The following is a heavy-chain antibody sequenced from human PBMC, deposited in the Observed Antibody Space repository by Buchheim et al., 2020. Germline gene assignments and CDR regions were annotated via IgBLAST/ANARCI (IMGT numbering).Heavy chain of an antibody. J-gene: IGHJ4*02. CDR2: IKRDGSEK. CDR3: AKYEGYDYGPFDS. D-gene: IGHD5-18*01. Sequence: EVQLVDSGGGLVQPGGSLRLSCAASGFTFSSYWMSWVRQAPGKGPELVANIKRDGSEKYYVDSVKGRFTISSDNAKNSLYLQMNSLRDEDTAVYYCAKYEGYDYGPFDSWGQGTL. CDR1: GFTFSSYW. V-gene: IGHV3-7*03.